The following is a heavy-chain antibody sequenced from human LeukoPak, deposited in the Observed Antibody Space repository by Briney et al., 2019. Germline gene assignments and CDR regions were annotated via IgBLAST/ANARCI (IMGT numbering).Heavy chain of an antibody. Sequence: PGGSLRLSCAASGFTFSSYSMSWVRQAPGKGLEWVSSISSSSSYIYYADSVKGRFTISRDNAKNSLYLQMNSLRAEDTAVYYCARADIVVVPAATYYYYGMDVWGQGTTVTVSS. V-gene: IGHV3-21*01. CDR2: ISSSSSYI. J-gene: IGHJ6*02. CDR1: GFTFSSYS. CDR3: ARADIVVVPAATYYYYGMDV. D-gene: IGHD2-2*01.